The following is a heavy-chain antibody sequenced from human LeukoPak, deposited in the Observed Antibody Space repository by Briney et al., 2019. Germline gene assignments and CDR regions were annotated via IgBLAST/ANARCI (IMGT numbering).Heavy chain of an antibody. CDR3: ARGTYGDFDY. D-gene: IGHD4-17*01. J-gene: IGHJ4*02. CDR2: IIPIFDTA. CDR1: GGTFSSYA. Sequence: SVKVSCKASGGTFSSYAISWVRQAPGQGLEWMGGIIPIFDTANYAQKSQGRVTITTDESTSTAYMELSSLRSEDTAVYYCARGTYGDFDYWGQGTLVTVSS. V-gene: IGHV1-69*05.